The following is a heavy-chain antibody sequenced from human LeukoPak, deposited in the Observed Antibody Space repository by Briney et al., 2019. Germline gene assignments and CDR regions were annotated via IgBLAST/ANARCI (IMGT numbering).Heavy chain of an antibody. CDR3: SASAPTFYF. CDR2: ISSSSNYI. CDR1: GITGYS. D-gene: IGHD3-3*01. V-gene: IGHV3-21*04. J-gene: IGHJ1*01. Sequence: GGSLRLSCAASGITGYSMHWVRQAPGKGLEWVCSISSSSNYIYCADSVKGRFTISRDNSKNTLYLQMNSLRAEDTAVYYWSASAPTFYF.